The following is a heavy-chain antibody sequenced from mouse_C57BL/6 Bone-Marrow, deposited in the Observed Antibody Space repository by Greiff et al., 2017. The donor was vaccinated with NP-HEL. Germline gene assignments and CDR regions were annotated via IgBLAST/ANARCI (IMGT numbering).Heavy chain of an antibody. CDR2: ISSGGSYT. CDR1: GFTFSSYG. D-gene: IGHD1-1*01. CDR3: ASTVVAFDY. J-gene: IGHJ2*01. Sequence: DVMLVESGGDLVKPGGSLKLSCAASGFTFSSYGMSWVRQTPDKRLEWVATISSGGSYTYYPDSVKGRFTISRDNAKNTLYLQMSSLKSEDTAMYYCASTVVAFDYWGQGTTLTVSS. V-gene: IGHV5-6*02.